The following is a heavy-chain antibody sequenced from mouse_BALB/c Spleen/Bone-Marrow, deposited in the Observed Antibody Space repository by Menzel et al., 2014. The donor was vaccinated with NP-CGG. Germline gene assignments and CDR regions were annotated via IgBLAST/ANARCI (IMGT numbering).Heavy chain of an antibody. CDR3: AFGNYDFDY. CDR2: IYPGDGDT. V-gene: IGHV1-80*01. J-gene: IGHJ2*01. Sequence: VQLQQSGAELVRPGSSVKISCKASGYAFSSYWINWVKQRPGQGLEWIGQIYPGDGDTNYSGKFKGKATLTADESSSTAYMQLSSLTSEDSAVYFCAFGNYDFDYWGQGTTLTVSS. D-gene: IGHD2-1*01. CDR1: GYAFSSYW.